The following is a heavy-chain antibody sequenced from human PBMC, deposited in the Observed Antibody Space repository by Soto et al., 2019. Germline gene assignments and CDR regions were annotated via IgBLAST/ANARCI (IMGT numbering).Heavy chain of an antibody. CDR1: GFTFSSYG. J-gene: IGHJ3*02. CDR3: ARDNVIPGTAFDI. CDR2: IWYDGSNK. D-gene: IGHD3-10*01. Sequence: QVQLVESGGGVVQPGRSLRLSCAASGFTFSSYGMHWVRQAPGKGLEWVAVIWYDGSNKYYADSVKGRFTISRDNSKNTLYLQMNSRRAEDTAVYYCARDNVIPGTAFDIWGQGTMVTVSS. V-gene: IGHV3-33*01.